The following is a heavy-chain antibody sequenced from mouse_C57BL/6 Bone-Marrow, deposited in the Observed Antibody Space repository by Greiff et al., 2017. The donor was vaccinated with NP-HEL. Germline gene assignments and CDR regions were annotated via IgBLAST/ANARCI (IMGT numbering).Heavy chain of an antibody. J-gene: IGHJ4*01. CDR1: GFTFSSYA. CDR3: TRDPYYDFYYYAMDY. D-gene: IGHD2-4*01. Sequence: EVQLQESGEGLVKPGGSLKLSCAASGFTFSSYAMSWVRQTPEKRLEWVAYISSGGDYIYYADTVKGRFTISRDNARNTLYLQMSSLKSEDTAMYYCTRDPYYDFYYYAMDYWGQGTSVTVSS. CDR2: ISSGGDYI. V-gene: IGHV5-9-1*02.